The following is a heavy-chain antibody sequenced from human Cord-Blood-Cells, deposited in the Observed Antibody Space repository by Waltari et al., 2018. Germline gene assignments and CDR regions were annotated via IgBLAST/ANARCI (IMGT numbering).Heavy chain of an antibody. CDR3: ARAVRGVINLRAFDI. Sequence: QVQLVQSGAEVKKPGSSVKVSCQASGGTFSRYAITWVRHATGQGLEWMGGIIPIFGTANYAQKSQGRVTITADESTSTAYMELSSLRSEDTAVYYCARAVRGVINLRAFDIWGQGTMVTVSS. CDR2: IIPIFGTA. D-gene: IGHD3-10*01. J-gene: IGHJ3*02. CDR1: GGTFSRYA. V-gene: IGHV1-69*01.